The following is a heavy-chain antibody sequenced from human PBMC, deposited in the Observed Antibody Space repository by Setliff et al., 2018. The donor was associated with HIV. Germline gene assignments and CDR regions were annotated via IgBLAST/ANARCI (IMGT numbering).Heavy chain of an antibody. CDR3: ARGRVTLNGVAAGHHYMDV. J-gene: IGHJ6*03. Sequence: PSETLSLTCTVSGGFIGTYYWSWIRQSPGKGLEWIGSVYHTGSTNYNPSLESRVTMSVDTSKNQFSLRLMSLTAADTAIYYCARGRVTLNGVAAGHHYMDVWGKGNTVTVS. V-gene: IGHV4-59*13. CDR2: VYHTGST. D-gene: IGHD3-3*01. CDR1: GGFIGTYY.